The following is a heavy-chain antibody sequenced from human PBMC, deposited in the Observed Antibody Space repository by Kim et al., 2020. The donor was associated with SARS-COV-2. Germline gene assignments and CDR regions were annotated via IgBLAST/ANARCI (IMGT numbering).Heavy chain of an antibody. Sequence: SETLSLTCTVSGGSISSGDYYWSWIRQPPGKGLEWIGYIYYSGSTYYNPSLKSRGTISADTSKNQFSLKLSSVTAADTAVYYCAIDPFSITIFGVVITDAFEICGQRTIVTVSS. CDR2: IYYSGST. V-gene: IGHV4-30-4*01. CDR1: GGSISSGDYY. J-gene: IGHJ3*02. CDR3: AIDPFSITIFGVVITDAFEI. D-gene: IGHD3-3*01.